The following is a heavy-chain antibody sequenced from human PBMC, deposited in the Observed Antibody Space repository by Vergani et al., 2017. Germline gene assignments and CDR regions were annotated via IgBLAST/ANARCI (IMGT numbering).Heavy chain of an antibody. V-gene: IGHV3-30-3*01. D-gene: IGHD3-9*01. CDR3: ARARCIETCYMSNWLDS. CDR2: ISYDGTEK. CDR1: GFSFGNYA. J-gene: IGHJ5*01. Sequence: QVQLVESGGGVVQPGGSLRLSCAASGFSFGNYAMHWVRQAPGKGLEWVGVISYDGTEKKYADSVNGRFTISRDNSKKMMSLQMNSLRVEDTGVYYCARARCIETCYMSNWLDSWGQGTLVTVSS.